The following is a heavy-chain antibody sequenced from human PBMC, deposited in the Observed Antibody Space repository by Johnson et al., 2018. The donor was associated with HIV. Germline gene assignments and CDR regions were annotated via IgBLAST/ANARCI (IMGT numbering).Heavy chain of an antibody. D-gene: IGHD2-2*01. CDR1: GFTLSNYG. Sequence: QMQLVESGGGVVQSGRSLRLSCAASGFTLSNYGMHWVRQAPGKGLEWVALIWYDGSNRYYADSVKGRFTISRDNSKNMLYLEVNSLRAEDTAVYYCAKESGYCSSSSCYGDAFDIWGQGTMVTVSS. J-gene: IGHJ3*02. CDR2: IWYDGSNR. CDR3: AKESGYCSSSSCYGDAFDI. V-gene: IGHV3-33*06.